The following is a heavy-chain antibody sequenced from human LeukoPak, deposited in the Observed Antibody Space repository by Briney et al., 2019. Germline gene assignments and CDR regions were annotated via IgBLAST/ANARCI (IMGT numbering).Heavy chain of an antibody. CDR3: AREGPLVVPADRHYYYYYYMDV. CDR1: GFSFRSYS. V-gene: IGHV3-48*01. Sequence: GGSLRLSCAASGFSFRSYSMNWVRQAPGKGLEWVSYISSRSSTIYYADSVKGRFTISRDNAKNSLYLQMDSLRAEDTAVYYCAREGPLVVPADRHYYYYYYMDVWGKGTTVTVSS. J-gene: IGHJ6*03. CDR2: ISSRSSTI. D-gene: IGHD2-2*01.